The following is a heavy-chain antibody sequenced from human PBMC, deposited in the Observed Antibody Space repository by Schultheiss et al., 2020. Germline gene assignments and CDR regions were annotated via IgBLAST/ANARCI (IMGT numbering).Heavy chain of an antibody. CDR2: ISYDGSNK. J-gene: IGHJ4*02. CDR1: GFTFSSYA. CDR3: ARAGEEQWLASLDY. V-gene: IGHV3-30-3*01. Sequence: GESLKISCAASGFTFSSYAMHWVRQAPGKGLEWVAVISYDGSNKYYADSVKGRFTISRDNSKNTLYLQMNSLRAEDTAVYYCARAGEEQWLASLDYWGQGTLVTVSS. D-gene: IGHD6-19*01.